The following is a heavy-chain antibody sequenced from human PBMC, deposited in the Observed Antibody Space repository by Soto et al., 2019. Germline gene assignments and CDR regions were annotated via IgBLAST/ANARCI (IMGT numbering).Heavy chain of an antibody. CDR3: TRQVVVVVAATPIPWFDP. J-gene: IGHJ5*02. Sequence: GGSLRLSCAASGFTFSGSAMHWVRQASGKGLEWVGRIRSKANSYATAYAASVKGRFTISRDDSKNTAYLQMNSLKTEDTAVYYCTRQVVVVVAATPIPWFDPWGQGTLVTVSS. V-gene: IGHV3-73*01. CDR2: IRSKANSYAT. CDR1: GFTFSGSA. D-gene: IGHD2-15*01.